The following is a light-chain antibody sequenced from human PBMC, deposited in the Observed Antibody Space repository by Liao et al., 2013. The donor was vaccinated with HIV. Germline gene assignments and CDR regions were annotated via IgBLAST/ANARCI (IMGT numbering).Light chain of an antibody. J-gene: IGLJ2*01. CDR3: QAWDTTTAV. CDR2: QDT. V-gene: IGLV3-1*01. Sequence: SYELTQPPSVSVSPGQTASITCSGDKLGHKYVSWYQHKPGQSPVLVIFQDTQRPSGIPERFSGSNSGNTATLTISGTQAMDEADYYCQAWDTTTAVFGGGTKLTVL. CDR1: KLGHKY.